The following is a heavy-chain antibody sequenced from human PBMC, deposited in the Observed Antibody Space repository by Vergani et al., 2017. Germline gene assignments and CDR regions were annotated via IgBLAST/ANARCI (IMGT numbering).Heavy chain of an antibody. V-gene: IGHV3-9*01. Sequence: EVDLVESGGGLAQPGGSLRLSCEASGITFWKFGMHWVRQGPGKGLEWVSGISWNSGAVDYADSVRGRFTISIDNAKNSLFLEMNSLRFDDTAVYFCTKGSVYYHDSAGHGYDPYTGFDLWGQGTLVTVSS. CDR1: GITFWKFG. D-gene: IGHD5-12*01. J-gene: IGHJ3*01. CDR3: TKGSVYYHDSAGHGYDPYTGFDL. CDR2: ISWNSGAV.